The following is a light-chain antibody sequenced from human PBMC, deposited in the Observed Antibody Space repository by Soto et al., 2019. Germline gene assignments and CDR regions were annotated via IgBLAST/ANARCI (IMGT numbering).Light chain of an antibody. V-gene: IGKV1-33*01. Sequence: DIKMTQSPSSLSASVGDRVTITCQASQDINNYVNWYQQKPGKAPKLLIFDASTLKTGVPSRFRGSGSGTDFTFTISRLQPEDIATYYCQQYENLPTFGQGTRLEI. J-gene: IGKJ5*01. CDR2: DAS. CDR1: QDINNY. CDR3: QQYENLPT.